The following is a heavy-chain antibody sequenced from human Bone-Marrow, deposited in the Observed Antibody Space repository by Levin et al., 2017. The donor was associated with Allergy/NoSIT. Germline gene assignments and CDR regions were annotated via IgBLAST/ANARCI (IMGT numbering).Heavy chain of an antibody. D-gene: IGHD1-14*01. CDR3: AREGTPQSWDY. CDR1: GGSISGYY. CDR2: IYNSGTT. J-gene: IGHJ4*02. Sequence: SETLSLTCTVSGGSISGYYWSWIRQPPGKGLEWIGYIYNSGTTYYNPSLKSRVTISVDTSKNQFSLKLTSVTAADTAVYYCAREGTPQSWDYWGQGTLVSVSS. V-gene: IGHV4-59*12.